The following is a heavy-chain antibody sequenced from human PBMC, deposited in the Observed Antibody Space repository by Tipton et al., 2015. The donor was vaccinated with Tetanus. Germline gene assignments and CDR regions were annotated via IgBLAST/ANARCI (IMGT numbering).Heavy chain of an antibody. CDR2: IKQDGSEE. J-gene: IGHJ5*02. Sequence: GSLRLSCAASGFTFSSYWMSWVRQAPGKGLEWVAHIKQDGSEEYYVDSVKGRFTISRDNAKNSLYLQMNSLRAEDTAVYYCAREQIDYYDTSGYYYGAPFDPWGQGTLVTVSS. D-gene: IGHD3-22*01. V-gene: IGHV3-7*01. CDR1: GFTFSSYW. CDR3: AREQIDYYDTSGYYYGAPFDP.